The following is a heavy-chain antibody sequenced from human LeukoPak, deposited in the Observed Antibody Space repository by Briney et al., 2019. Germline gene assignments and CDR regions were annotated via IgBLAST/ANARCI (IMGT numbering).Heavy chain of an antibody. J-gene: IGHJ4*02. CDR1: GFTFSSYS. D-gene: IGHD4-17*01. CDR2: ISYDGSNK. CDR3: ARNYGDYVFIIGY. V-gene: IGHV3-30*03. Sequence: GGTLRLSCAASGFTFSSYSMNWVRQAPGKGLEWVAVISYDGSNKYYADSVKGRFTISRDNSKNTLFLQMNSLRAEDTAVYYCARNYGDYVFIIGYWGQGTLVTVSS.